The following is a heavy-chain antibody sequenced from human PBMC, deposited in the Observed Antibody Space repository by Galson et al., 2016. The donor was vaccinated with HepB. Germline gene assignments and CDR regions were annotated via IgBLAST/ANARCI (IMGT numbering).Heavy chain of an antibody. CDR1: GFTFGDYA. CDR2: IRSKAYGGTT. D-gene: IGHD3-3*01. J-gene: IGHJ5*02. Sequence: SLRLSCAASGFTFGDYAMSWFRQAPGKGLEWVGFIRSKAYGGTTDYAASVKGRFTISRDDPKSIAYLQMNSLKTEDTAVYYCSREGFEVGAFDPWGQGTLVTVSS. V-gene: IGHV3-49*03. CDR3: SREGFEVGAFDP.